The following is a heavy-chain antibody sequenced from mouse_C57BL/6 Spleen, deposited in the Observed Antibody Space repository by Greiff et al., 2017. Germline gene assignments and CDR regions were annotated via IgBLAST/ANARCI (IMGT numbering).Heavy chain of an antibody. CDR1: GYTFTSYW. CDR3: ARRGGTYYFDY. J-gene: IGHJ2*01. V-gene: IGHV1-61*01. Sequence: QVQLQQPGAELVRPGSSVTLSCKASGYTFTSYWMDWVKQRPGQGLEWIGNIYPSDSETHYNQKFKDKATLTVDKSSSTAYMQLSSLTSEDSAVYYCARRGGTYYFDYWGQGTTLTVSS. CDR2: IYPSDSET. D-gene: IGHD4-1*01.